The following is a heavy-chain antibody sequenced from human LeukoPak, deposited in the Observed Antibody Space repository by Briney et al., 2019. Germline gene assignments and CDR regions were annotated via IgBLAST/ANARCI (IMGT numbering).Heavy chain of an antibody. CDR2: INHSGRT. CDR3: ARQDFTIFGVVKDFDY. V-gene: IGHV4-34*01. J-gene: IGHJ4*02. D-gene: IGHD3-3*01. CDR1: GGSFSGYY. Sequence: SETLSLTCTVYGGSFSGYYWSWIRQPPGKGLEWIGEINHSGRTNFNPSLKSRVTVALDTSKNQFSLKLTSVTAADTAVYYCARQDFTIFGVVKDFDYWGQGTLVTVSS.